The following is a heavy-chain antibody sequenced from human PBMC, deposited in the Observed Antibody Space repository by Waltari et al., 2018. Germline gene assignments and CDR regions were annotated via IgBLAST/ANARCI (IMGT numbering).Heavy chain of an antibody. CDR2: ISSSSSTI. CDR1: GFIFSTYS. D-gene: IGHD6-19*01. Sequence: EVQLVESGGGLVQPGGSLRLSCAASGFIFSTYSMNWVRQAPGKGLEWVSYISSSSSTIYYADSVKGRFTISRDNAKNSLYLQMNSLRVEDTAVYYCARAAGWYDFDYWGQGTLVTVSS. CDR3: ARAAGWYDFDY. J-gene: IGHJ4*02. V-gene: IGHV3-48*04.